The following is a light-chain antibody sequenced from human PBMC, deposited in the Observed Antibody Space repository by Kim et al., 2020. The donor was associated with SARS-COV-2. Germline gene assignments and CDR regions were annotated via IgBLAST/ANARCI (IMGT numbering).Light chain of an antibody. CDR2: SNN. J-gene: IGLJ3*02. CDR1: SSNIGSNT. CDR3: AAWDDSLNGLWV. V-gene: IGLV1-44*01. Sequence: QRVTISCSGSSSNIGSNTVNGYQQLPGTAPKLLIYSNNQRPSGVPDRFSGSKSGTSASLAISGLQSEDEADYYCAAWDDSLNGLWVFGGGTQLTVL.